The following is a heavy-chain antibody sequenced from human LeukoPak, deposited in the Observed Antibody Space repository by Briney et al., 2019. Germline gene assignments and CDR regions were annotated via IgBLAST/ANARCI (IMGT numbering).Heavy chain of an antibody. Sequence: ASVKVSCKASGYTFTSYGISWVRQAPGQGLEWMGWISAYNGNTNYAQKLQGRVTMTTDTSTSTAYMELRSLRSDDTAVYYCARNEAPDTWLPKVYYFDYWGQGTLVTVSS. D-gene: IGHD6-19*01. CDR3: ARNEAPDTWLPKVYYFDY. CDR2: ISAYNGNT. CDR1: GYTFTSYG. V-gene: IGHV1-18*01. J-gene: IGHJ4*02.